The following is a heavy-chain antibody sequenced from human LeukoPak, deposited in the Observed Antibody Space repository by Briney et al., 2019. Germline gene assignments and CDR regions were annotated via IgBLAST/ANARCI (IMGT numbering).Heavy chain of an antibody. Sequence: SVKVSCKASGGTFSSYAISWVRRAPGQGLEWMGRIIPILGIANYAQKFQGRVTITADKSTSTAYMELSSLRSEDTAVYYCARHPLGGLYFDWSSIYWGQGTLVSVSS. CDR2: IIPILGIA. CDR1: GGTFSSYA. CDR3: ARHPLGGLYFDWSSIY. J-gene: IGHJ4*02. V-gene: IGHV1-69*04. D-gene: IGHD3-9*01.